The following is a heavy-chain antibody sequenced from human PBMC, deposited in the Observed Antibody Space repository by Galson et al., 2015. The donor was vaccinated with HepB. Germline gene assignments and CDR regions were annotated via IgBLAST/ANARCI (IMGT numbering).Heavy chain of an antibody. CDR3: VRDEREMGYTPTYRFDY. CDR2: IKEDGSEK. D-gene: IGHD5-18*01. J-gene: IGHJ4*02. CDR1: GFIFSNYL. V-gene: IGHV3-7*01. Sequence: SLRLSCAASGFIFSNYLMSWVRQAPGKGLEWVANIKEDGSEKNYVDSVKGRFTISRDNAKNSLYLQINSLRAEDTAVYYCVRDEREMGYTPTYRFDYWGQGTLVTVSS.